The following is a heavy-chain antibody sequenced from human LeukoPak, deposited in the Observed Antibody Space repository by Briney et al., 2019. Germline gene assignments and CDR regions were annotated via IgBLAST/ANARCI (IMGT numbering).Heavy chain of an antibody. CDR3: AKSGYNRFDY. CDR1: GFTFNNYN. J-gene: IGHJ4*02. CDR2: ISGSGSGGST. Sequence: GGSLRLSCAASGFTFNNYNMNWVRQAPGKALEWVSSISGSGSGGSTYYADSVKGRFTISRDNSKNTLYLQMNSLRAEDTAVYYCAKSGYNRFDYWGQGTLVTVSS. D-gene: IGHD5-24*01. V-gene: IGHV3-23*01.